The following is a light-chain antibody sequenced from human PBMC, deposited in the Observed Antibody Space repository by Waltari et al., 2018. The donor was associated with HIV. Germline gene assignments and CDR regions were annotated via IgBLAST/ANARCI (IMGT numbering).Light chain of an antibody. CDR2: EST. Sequence: QSMLTQPPSVSGAPGQRVTISCSGSSPHIGAPYDVHWYQHIPGTAPKLLIYESTNRPSGVPDRFSASTSGTSASLAITGLQAEDEADYYCQSFDSVVTSSVFGGGTKLTVL. CDR3: QSFDSVVTSSV. J-gene: IGLJ2*01. CDR1: SPHIGAPYD. V-gene: IGLV1-40*01.